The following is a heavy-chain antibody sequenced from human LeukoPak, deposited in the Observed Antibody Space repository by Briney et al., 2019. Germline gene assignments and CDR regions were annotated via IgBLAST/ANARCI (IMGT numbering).Heavy chain of an antibody. Sequence: SETLSLTCAAYGVSFSGYYWSWIRQPPGKGLEWIGEINHSGSTNYNPSLKSRVTISVDTSKNQFSLKLSSVTAADTAVYYCARSMALRYFDWLKRNWFDPWGQGTLVTVSS. CDR3: ARSMALRYFDWLKRNWFDP. CDR2: INHSGST. J-gene: IGHJ5*02. V-gene: IGHV4-34*01. CDR1: GVSFSGYY. D-gene: IGHD3-9*01.